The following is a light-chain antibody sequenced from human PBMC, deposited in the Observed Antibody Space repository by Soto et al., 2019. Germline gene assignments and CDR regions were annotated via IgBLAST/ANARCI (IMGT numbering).Light chain of an antibody. Sequence: QSVLTQPASVSGSPGQSITISCTGTSSDVGGYNYVSWYQQHPGKAPKLMIYDVSNRPSGVSNRFSGSKSGNTASLTISGFQAEDDADYYCSSYTSSSTSVVFGGGTKVTVL. CDR1: SSDVGGYNY. J-gene: IGLJ2*01. CDR2: DVS. V-gene: IGLV2-14*01. CDR3: SSYTSSSTSVV.